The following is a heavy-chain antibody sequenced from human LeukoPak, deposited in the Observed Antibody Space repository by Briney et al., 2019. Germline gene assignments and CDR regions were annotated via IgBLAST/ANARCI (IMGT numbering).Heavy chain of an antibody. V-gene: IGHV1-2*02. CDR1: GYTFTGYY. J-gene: IGHJ4*02. Sequence: ASVKVSCKASGYTFTGYYMHWVRQAPGQGLEWMGWINPNSGGTNYAQKFQGRVTMTRDTSISTAYMELSRLRSDDTAVYYCAREGLGYCSGGSCYHFDYWGQGTLVTVSS. CDR2: INPNSGGT. CDR3: AREGLGYCSGGSCYHFDY. D-gene: IGHD2-15*01.